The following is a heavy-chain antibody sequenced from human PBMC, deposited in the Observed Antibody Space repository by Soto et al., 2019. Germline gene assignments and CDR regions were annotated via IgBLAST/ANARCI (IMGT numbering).Heavy chain of an antibody. CDR1: GFTFSSYG. D-gene: IGHD3-22*01. CDR2: ISYDGSNK. CDR3: AKVRDYYDSSGYGPVDAFDI. J-gene: IGHJ3*02. Sequence: QVQLVESGGGVVQPGRSLRLSCAASGFTFSSYGMHWVRQAPGKGLEWVAVISYDGSNKYYADSVKGRFTISRDNSKNTLYLQMNSLRAEDTAVYYCAKVRDYYDSSGYGPVDAFDIWGQGTMVTVSS. V-gene: IGHV3-30*18.